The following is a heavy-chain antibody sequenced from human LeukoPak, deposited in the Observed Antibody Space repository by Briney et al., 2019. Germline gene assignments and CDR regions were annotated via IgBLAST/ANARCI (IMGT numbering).Heavy chain of an antibody. D-gene: IGHD7-27*01. Sequence: GGSLRLSCVASGFTFSSYWMTWVRQAPGKGLEWVANIKTDGSLIYYVDSAKGRFTISRDNAKNSLYLQMNSLRVEDTAVYYCARDLNWETYWGQGTLVSVSS. CDR3: ARDLNWETY. CDR1: GFTFSSYW. CDR2: IKTDGSLI. V-gene: IGHV3-7*01. J-gene: IGHJ4*02.